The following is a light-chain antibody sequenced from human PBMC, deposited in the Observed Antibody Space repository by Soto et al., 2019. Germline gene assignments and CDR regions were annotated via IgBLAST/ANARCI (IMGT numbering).Light chain of an antibody. V-gene: IGKV1-39*01. J-gene: IGKJ4*01. CDR1: QSISSY. CDR2: AAS. CDR3: QQSYSTPLT. Sequence: DIQMTQSPSSLSASVGDRVTITCRASQSISSYLNWYQQKPGKAPKLLIYAASSLQSGGPSRFSGSGSGTDFTLTISSLQPEDFATYFCQQSYSTPLTFGGRNKVEIK.